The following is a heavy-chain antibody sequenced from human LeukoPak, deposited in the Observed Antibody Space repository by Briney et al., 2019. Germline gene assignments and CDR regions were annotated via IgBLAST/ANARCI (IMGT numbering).Heavy chain of an antibody. CDR2: INHSGST. CDR3: ARDIAVAGYYYYYMDV. Sequence: SETLSLTGAVYGGSFSGYSWSWIRQPPGKGLEWIGEINHSGSTNYNPSLKSRVTISVDTSKNQLSLKVNSVTAADTAVYYCARDIAVAGYYYYYMDVWGKGTTVTVSS. J-gene: IGHJ6*03. D-gene: IGHD6-19*01. V-gene: IGHV4-34*01. CDR1: GGSFSGYS.